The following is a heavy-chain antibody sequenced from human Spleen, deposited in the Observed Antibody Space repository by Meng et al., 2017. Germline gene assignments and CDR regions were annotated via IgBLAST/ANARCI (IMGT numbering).Heavy chain of an antibody. J-gene: IGHJ4*02. CDR1: GGSFSDYY. D-gene: IGHD4-11*01. CDR2: INHSGST. CDR3: ARGPTTMAHDFDY. V-gene: IGHV4-34*09. Sequence: QVQLQESGPGLVKPSQTLSLTCTVSGGSFSDYYWSWIRQPPGKGLEWIGEINHSGSTNYNPSLESRATISVDTSQNNLSLKLSSVTAADSAVYYCARGPTTMAHDFDYWGQGTLVTVPS.